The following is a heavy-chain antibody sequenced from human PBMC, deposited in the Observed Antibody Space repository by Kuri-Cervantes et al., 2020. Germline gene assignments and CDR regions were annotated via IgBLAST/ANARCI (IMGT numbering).Heavy chain of an antibody. Sequence: SVKVSCKASGGTFSSYAISWVRQAPGQGLEWMGGIIPIFGTANYAQKFQGRVTITADKSTSTAYMELRSLRSDDTAVYYCARDVEQQPQKGGWFDPWGQGTLVTVSS. CDR3: ARDVEQQPQKGGWFDP. CDR2: IIPIFGTA. V-gene: IGHV1-69*06. CDR1: GGTFSSYA. D-gene: IGHD6-13*01. J-gene: IGHJ5*02.